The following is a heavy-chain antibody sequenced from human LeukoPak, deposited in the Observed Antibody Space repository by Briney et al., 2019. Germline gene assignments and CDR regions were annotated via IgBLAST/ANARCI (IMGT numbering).Heavy chain of an antibody. D-gene: IGHD5-12*01. CDR3: ARGYSGYDPFDY. J-gene: IGHJ4*02. CDR1: GFTVSTNY. Sequence: GGSLRLSCAASGFTVSTNYMSWVRQAPGKGLEWVSVLYSGGTTYYADSVKGRFIISRDNSKNTVYLQMNSLRAEDTAVYYCARGYSGYDPFDYWGQGTLVTVSS. CDR2: LYSGGTT. V-gene: IGHV3-66*01.